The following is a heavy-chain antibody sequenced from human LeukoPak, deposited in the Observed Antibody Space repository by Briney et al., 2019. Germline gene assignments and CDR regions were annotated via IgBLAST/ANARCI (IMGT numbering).Heavy chain of an antibody. J-gene: IGHJ5*02. Sequence: SETLSLTCTVSGVSISSYYWSWIRQPPGKGLEWIGGIYYSGNTSYLPSPKRRRTISVDTSKNQFSLKLSSVAAADTAVYYCARRGAAYCGHDCQGWLAPWGQGPLVPVS. CDR2: IYYSGNT. CDR3: ARRGAAYCGHDCQGWLAP. D-gene: IGHD2-21*02. CDR1: GVSISSYY. V-gene: IGHV4-59*08.